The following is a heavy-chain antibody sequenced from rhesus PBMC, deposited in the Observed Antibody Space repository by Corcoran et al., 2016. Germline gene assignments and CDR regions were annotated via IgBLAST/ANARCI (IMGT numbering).Heavy chain of an antibody. J-gene: IGHJ4*01. CDR2: INPSNGNT. CDR3: TRDYEDDYGYYYTPYYFDY. V-gene: IGHV1S9*01. CDR1: GSTFTRHY. Sequence: QVQLVQSGAEVKKPGASVKLSCKASGSTFTRHYLHWVRQAPGQVLEWMGWINPSNGNTGYAQKFQGRVTMTRDTSTSTAYMELSSLRSEDTAVYYCTRDYEDDYGYYYTPYYFDYWGQGALVTVSS. D-gene: IGHD3S6*01.